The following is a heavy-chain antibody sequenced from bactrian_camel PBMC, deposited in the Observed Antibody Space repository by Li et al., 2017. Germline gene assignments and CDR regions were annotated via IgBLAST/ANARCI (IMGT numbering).Heavy chain of an antibody. CDR1: GNTVSTNS. V-gene: IGHV3S53*01. CDR2: LGVLGE. Sequence: HVQLVESGGGSVQAGGSLRLSCVVSGNTVSTNSMGWFRQAPGKAHEGIAGLGVLGEKSYESSVKGRFTISLDDTKNILYLQMNNLQPEDTAMYYCATDAVPINRVCIAAAITGLGVRGQGTQVTVS. CDR3: ATDAVPINRVCIAAAITGLGV. D-gene: IGHD1*01. J-gene: IGHJ4*01.